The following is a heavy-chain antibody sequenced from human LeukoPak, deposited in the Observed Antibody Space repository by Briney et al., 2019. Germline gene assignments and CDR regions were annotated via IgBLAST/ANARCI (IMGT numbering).Heavy chain of an antibody. CDR3: AKAPVTTCSGAYCYPFDY. J-gene: IGHJ4*02. V-gene: IGHV3-23*01. D-gene: IGHD2-15*01. Sequence: GGSLRLSCAASELSFKTYSMNWLRQSPGKGLEWVSAISVSGNTYHADSVKGRFTISRDSSKNTLYLQMNSLRAGDAAVYYCAKAPVTTCSGAYCYPFDYWSQGTLVTVSS. CDR1: ELSFKTYS. CDR2: ISVSGNT.